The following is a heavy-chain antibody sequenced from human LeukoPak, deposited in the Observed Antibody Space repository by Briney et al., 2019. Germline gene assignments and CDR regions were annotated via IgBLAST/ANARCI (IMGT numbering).Heavy chain of an antibody. Sequence: SGPALVKPTQTLTLTCTFSGFSLSTTGMRVSWIRQPPGKALEWLARIDWDDDKFYSTSLKTRLIISKDTSKNQVVLTVTNVDPVDTGTYFCARTLRSSWYYFDYWGQGTLVTVSS. V-gene: IGHV2-70*04. J-gene: IGHJ4*02. CDR2: IDWDDDK. D-gene: IGHD6-13*01. CDR3: ARTLRSSWYYFDY. CDR1: GFSLSTTGMR.